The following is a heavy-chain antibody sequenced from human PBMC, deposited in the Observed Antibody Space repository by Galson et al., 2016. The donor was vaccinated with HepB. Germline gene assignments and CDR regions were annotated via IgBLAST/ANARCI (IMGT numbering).Heavy chain of an antibody. D-gene: IGHD4-11*01. CDR3: AKVISTVALVFDS. CDR1: AHNY. V-gene: IGHV4-30-4*01. J-gene: IGHJ4*02. CDR2: IYYTGSN. Sequence: AHNYWSWLRQPPGKGLEWIGNIYYTGSNYSNPSLRSRVAMSVDTSQNEFSLNLKSVTAADTAIYFCAKVISTVALVFDSWGQGTLVTVSS.